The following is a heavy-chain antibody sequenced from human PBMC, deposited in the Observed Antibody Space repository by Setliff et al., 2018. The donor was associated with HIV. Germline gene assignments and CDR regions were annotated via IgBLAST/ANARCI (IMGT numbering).Heavy chain of an antibody. V-gene: IGHV4-38-2*01. Sequence: TLSLTCAVSGYSISSGYYWGWIRQPPGKGLEWIGSMYHSGSTYYNPSLKSRVTISVDTSKNYFSLELSYVTAADTAVYYCARQMPGVRGVIVASIDYWGQGTLVTVSS. CDR2: MYHSGST. CDR3: ARQMPGVRGVIVASIDY. D-gene: IGHD3-10*01. J-gene: IGHJ4*02. CDR1: GYSISSGYY.